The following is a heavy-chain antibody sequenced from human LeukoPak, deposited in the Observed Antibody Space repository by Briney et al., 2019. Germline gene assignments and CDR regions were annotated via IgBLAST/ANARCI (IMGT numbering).Heavy chain of an antibody. Sequence: GGSLRLSCAASGFTFNSHWMTWVRQAPGKGLEWVAVISYDGSNKYYADSVKGRFTISRDNSKNTLYLQMNSLRAEDTAVYYCARAGGPYCSSTSCYLLPWFDPWGQGTLVTVSS. J-gene: IGHJ5*02. CDR1: GFTFNSHW. CDR3: ARAGGPYCSSTSCYLLPWFDP. V-gene: IGHV3-30*03. D-gene: IGHD2-2*01. CDR2: ISYDGSNK.